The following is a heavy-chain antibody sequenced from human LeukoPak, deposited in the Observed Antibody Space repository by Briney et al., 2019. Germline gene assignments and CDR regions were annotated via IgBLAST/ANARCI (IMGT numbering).Heavy chain of an antibody. J-gene: IGHJ4*02. CDR2: IRSSGSPR. Sequence: GGSLRLSCKASGFTFSTYSMNWVRQAPGKRLEWVSYIRSSGSPRYYADSVKGRFTISRDNAKSSLYLQMNSLRDDDTAVYYCARESGPAAFDYWGQGTLVTVSS. CDR1: GFTFSTYS. CDR3: ARESGPAAFDY. D-gene: IGHD3-10*01. V-gene: IGHV3-48*02.